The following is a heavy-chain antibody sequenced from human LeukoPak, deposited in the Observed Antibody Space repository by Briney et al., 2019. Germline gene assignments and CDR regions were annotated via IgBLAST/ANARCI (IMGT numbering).Heavy chain of an antibody. V-gene: IGHV3-7*01. CDR3: ARDGHGVAAPPANY. CDR2: IKQDGSEK. D-gene: IGHD6-6*01. CDR1: GFTFSSYW. J-gene: IGHJ4*02. Sequence: GGSLRLSCAASGFTFSSYWMSWVRQAPGKGLEWVANIKQDGSEKYYVDSVKGRFTISRDNAKNSLYLQMNSLIAEDTAVYYCARDGHGVAAPPANYWGQGTLVTVSS.